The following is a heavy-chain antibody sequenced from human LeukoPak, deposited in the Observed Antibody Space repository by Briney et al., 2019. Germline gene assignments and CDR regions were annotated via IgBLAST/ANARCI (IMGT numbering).Heavy chain of an antibody. J-gene: IGHJ5*02. Sequence: GRSLRLSCAASGFTFSSYGMHWVRQAPGKGLEWVAVIWYDGSNKYYADSVKGRFTISRDNSKNTLYLQMNSLRVEDTAIYYCARDAYTTTSNWLDPWGQGTLVTVSS. CDR3: ARDAYTTTSNWLDP. V-gene: IGHV3-33*01. D-gene: IGHD4-17*01. CDR1: GFTFSSYG. CDR2: IWYDGSNK.